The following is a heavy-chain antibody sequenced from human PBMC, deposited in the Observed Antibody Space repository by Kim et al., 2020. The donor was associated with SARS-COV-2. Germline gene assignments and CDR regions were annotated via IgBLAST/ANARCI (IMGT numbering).Heavy chain of an antibody. CDR3: ARATGLSDSSGYYGFDY. D-gene: IGHD3-22*01. Sequence: LQGRVTMTTDTSTSTAYMELRSLRSDDTAVYYCARATGLSDSSGYYGFDYWGQGTLVTVSS. J-gene: IGHJ4*02. V-gene: IGHV1-18*01.